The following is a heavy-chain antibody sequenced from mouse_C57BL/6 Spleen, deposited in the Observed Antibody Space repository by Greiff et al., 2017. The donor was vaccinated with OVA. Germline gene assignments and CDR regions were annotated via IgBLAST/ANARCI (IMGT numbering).Heavy chain of an antibody. V-gene: IGHV1-22*01. CDR1: GYTFTDYN. CDR2: INPNNGGT. J-gene: IGHJ4*01. Sequence: VQLQESGPELVKPGASVKMSCKASGYTFTDYNMHWVKQSHGKSLEWIGYINPNNGGTSYNQKFKGKATLTVNKSSSTAYMELRSLTSEDSAVYYCARSSHYSNPYAMDYWGQGTSVTVSS. D-gene: IGHD2-5*01. CDR3: ARSSHYSNPYAMDY.